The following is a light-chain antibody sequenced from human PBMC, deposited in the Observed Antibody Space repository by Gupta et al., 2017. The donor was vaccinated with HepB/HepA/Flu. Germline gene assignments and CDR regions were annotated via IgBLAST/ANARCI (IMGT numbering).Light chain of an antibody. CDR3: QQYYSNSPLT. CDR2: WAS. V-gene: IGKV4-1*01. Sequence: DIVMTQSPDSLAVSLGERATINCKSSQSVLYSSNNKNYLAWYQQKLGQPPKLLIYWASTRESGVPDRFSGSGSGTEFTLTISSLQAEDVAVYYCQQYYSNSPLTFGGGTKVEIK. CDR1: QSVLYSSNNKNY. J-gene: IGKJ4*02.